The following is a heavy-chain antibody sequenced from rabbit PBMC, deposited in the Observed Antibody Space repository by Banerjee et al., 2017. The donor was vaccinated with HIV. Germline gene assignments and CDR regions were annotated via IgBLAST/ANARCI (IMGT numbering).Heavy chain of an antibody. Sequence: QEQLKETGGGLVQPEGSLTLTCKASGFDISNYNMQWVRQSPGKGLESIGFIDTLGSAYYASWAKGRFTISKTSSTTVTLQMTSLTAADTATYFCARRYATGSGAYNLWGQGTLVTVS. D-gene: IGHD1-1*01. CDR1: GFDISNYNM. CDR3: ARRYATGSGAYNL. V-gene: IGHV1S45*01. J-gene: IGHJ4*01. CDR2: IDTLGSA.